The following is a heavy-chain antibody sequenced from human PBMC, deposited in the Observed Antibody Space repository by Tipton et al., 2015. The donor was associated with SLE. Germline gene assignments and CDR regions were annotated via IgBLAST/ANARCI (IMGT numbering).Heavy chain of an antibody. CDR1: GGSISSYY. CDR3: AREGGRNSDWFDP. J-gene: IGHJ5*02. V-gene: IGHV4-39*07. CDR2: IYYSGST. D-gene: IGHD4-23*01. Sequence: GLVKPSETLSLTCTVSGGSISSYYWGWIRQPPGKGLEWIGSIYYSGSTYYNPSLKSRVTISVDTSKNQFSRKLSSVTAADTAVYYCAREGGRNSDWFDPWGQGTLVPVSS.